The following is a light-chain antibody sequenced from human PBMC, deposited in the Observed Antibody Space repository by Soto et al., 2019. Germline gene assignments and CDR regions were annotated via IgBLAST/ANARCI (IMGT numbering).Light chain of an antibody. Sequence: DIQLTQSPSFLSASVGDRVTITCRTSQDIRTFLAWYQQKPGKAAKLLIYAASILQSGFPSRFRGSGSGTDFTLTISRLQPEDCATYFCQQLNSYPLTFGGGTKVDIK. CDR2: AAS. CDR1: QDIRTF. J-gene: IGKJ4*01. CDR3: QQLNSYPLT. V-gene: IGKV1-9*01.